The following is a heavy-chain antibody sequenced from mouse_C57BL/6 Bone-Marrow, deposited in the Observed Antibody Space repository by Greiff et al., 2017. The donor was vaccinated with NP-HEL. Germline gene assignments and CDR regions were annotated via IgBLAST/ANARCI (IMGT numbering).Heavy chain of an antibody. CDR2: ISSGSSTI. J-gene: IGHJ4*01. D-gene: IGHD1-1*01. CDR1: GFTFSDYG. V-gene: IGHV5-17*01. Sequence: EVQVVESGGGLVKPGGSLKLSCAASGFTFSDYGMHWVRQAPEKGLEWVAYISSGSSTIYYADTVKGRFTISRDNAKNTLFLQMTSLRSEDTAIYYCAIYRYYAMDYWGQGTSVTVSS. CDR3: AIYRYYAMDY.